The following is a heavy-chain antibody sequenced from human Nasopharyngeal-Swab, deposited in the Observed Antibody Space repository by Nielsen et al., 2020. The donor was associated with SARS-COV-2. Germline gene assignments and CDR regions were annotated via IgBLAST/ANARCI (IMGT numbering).Heavy chain of an antibody. Sequence: GGSLRLSCAASGFTFSSYGMHWVRQAPGKGLEWVAIIWYDGGNKYYADSVKGRFTISRDNSKNTLYLQMNSLRAEDTAVYYCARGPYDFWSGYPHYFDYWGQGTLVTVSS. CDR3: ARGPYDFWSGYPHYFDY. J-gene: IGHJ4*02. CDR2: IWYDGGNK. V-gene: IGHV3-33*01. D-gene: IGHD3-3*01. CDR1: GFTFSSYG.